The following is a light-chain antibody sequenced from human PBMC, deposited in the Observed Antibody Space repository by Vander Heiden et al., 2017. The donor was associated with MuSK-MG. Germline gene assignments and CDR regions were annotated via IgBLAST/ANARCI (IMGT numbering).Light chain of an antibody. CDR2: KNT. CDR1: SANIGSNY. J-gene: IGLJ3*02. V-gene: IGLV1-47*03. Sequence: QSVLTQPPSASGTPGQRLTISCSGRSANIGSNYVYWYQQHPGAAPKLLIHKNTQRPSGFPARFSGSKSGTSASLSISGLCSEDEADYYCAALDDSLNGRVFGGGTKLTVL. CDR3: AALDDSLNGRV.